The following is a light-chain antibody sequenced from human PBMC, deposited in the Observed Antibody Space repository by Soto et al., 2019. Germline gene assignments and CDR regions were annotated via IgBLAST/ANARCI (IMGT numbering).Light chain of an antibody. Sequence: EMVWTQSPATLSLSPGQRATLSCRASQSVSSYLAWYQQKPGQAPRLLIYGASNRATGIPDRFSGSGSGTDFTLTISRLEPEDFAVYYCQQYGSSPRTFGQGTKVDIK. V-gene: IGKV3-20*01. CDR3: QQYGSSPRT. J-gene: IGKJ1*01. CDR2: GAS. CDR1: QSVSSY.